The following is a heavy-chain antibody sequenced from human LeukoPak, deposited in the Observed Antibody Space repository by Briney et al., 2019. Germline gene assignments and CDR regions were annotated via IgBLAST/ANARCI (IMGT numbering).Heavy chain of an antibody. CDR1: GGSLSSSSYY. V-gene: IGHV4-39*07. CDR3: ARGNYRVPFFDY. Sequence: TSETLSLTCTVSGGSLSSSSYYWGWIRQPPGNGLEWIGSIYYSGSTYYNPSLKSRVTISVDTSKNQFSLKLSSVTAEDTAVYYCARGNYRVPFFDYWGQGTLVTVSS. J-gene: IGHJ4*02. D-gene: IGHD1-7*01. CDR2: IYYSGST.